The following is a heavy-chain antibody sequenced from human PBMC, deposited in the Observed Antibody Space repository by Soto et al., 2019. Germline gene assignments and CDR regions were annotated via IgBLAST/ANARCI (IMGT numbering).Heavy chain of an antibody. J-gene: IGHJ6*02. D-gene: IGHD2-8*02. V-gene: IGHV6-1*01. CDR2: TYYRSKWIN. CDR3: TKGWSMSV. CDR1: GDSVSSNTTA. Sequence: SQTLSLTCAISGDSVSSNTTAWNWIRQSPSRGLEWLGRTYYRSKWINDFAPSVRSRIFISADASENHFSLQLTSVTPEDTAVYFCTKGWSMSVWGQGTKVTVSS.